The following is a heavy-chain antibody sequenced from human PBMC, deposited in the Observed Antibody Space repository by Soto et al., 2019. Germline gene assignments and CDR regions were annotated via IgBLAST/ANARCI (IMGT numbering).Heavy chain of an antibody. Sequence: PSETLSLTCTVSGGSISSYYWSWIRQPPGKGLEWIGYIYYSGSTNYNPSLKSRVTISVDTSKNQFSLKLSSVTAADTAVYHCARQGLHLGELSLNYRNYFDYWGQGTLVTVSS. V-gene: IGHV4-59*08. CDR2: IYYSGST. J-gene: IGHJ4*02. CDR3: ARQGLHLGELSLNYRNYFDY. D-gene: IGHD3-16*02. CDR1: GGSISSYY.